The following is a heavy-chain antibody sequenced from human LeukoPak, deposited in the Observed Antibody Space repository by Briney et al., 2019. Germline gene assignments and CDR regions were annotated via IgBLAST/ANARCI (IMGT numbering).Heavy chain of an antibody. J-gene: IGHJ4*02. V-gene: IGHV4-34*01. CDR2: IYHSGIT. Sequence: SETLSLTCAVYGGSFSGYYWSWIRQPPGKGLEWIGNIYHSGITYYNHFNSSLKSRVAISIDTSKNQFSLRLTSLTAADTAVYFCATLVSTRYYFDYWGQGTLVTVSS. CDR3: ATLVSTRYYFDY. D-gene: IGHD5/OR15-5a*01. CDR1: GGSFSGYY.